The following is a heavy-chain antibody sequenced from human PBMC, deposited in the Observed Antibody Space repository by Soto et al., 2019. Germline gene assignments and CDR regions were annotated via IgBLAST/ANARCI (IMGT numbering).Heavy chain of an antibody. J-gene: IGHJ6*02. V-gene: IGHV4-59*08. D-gene: IGHD6-19*01. CDR1: GGSFSGYY. CDR2: IYYSGST. CDR3: ARWYSSGWFGVYYGMDV. Sequence: PSETLSLTCAVYGGSFSGYYWSWIRQPPGKGLEWIGYIYYSGSTNYNPSLKSRVTISVDTSKNQFSLKLSSVTAADTAVYYCARWYSSGWFGVYYGMDVWGQGTTVTVSS.